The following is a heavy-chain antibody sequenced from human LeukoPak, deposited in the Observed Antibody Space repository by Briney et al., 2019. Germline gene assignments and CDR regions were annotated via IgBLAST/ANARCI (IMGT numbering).Heavy chain of an antibody. J-gene: IGHJ4*02. CDR1: GFTFSSYG. V-gene: IGHV3-7*01. CDR3: ARDVWQQLELFDY. Sequence: GGSLRLSCAASGFTFSSYGMHWVRQAPGKGLEWVANIKQDGSEKYYVDSVKGRFTISRDNAKNSLYLQMNSLRAEDTAVYYCARDVWQQLELFDYWGQGTLVTVSS. D-gene: IGHD6-13*01. CDR2: IKQDGSEK.